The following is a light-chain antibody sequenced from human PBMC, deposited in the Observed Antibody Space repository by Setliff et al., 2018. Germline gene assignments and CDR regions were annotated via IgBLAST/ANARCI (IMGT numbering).Light chain of an antibody. CDR2: EVS. Sequence: QSALTQPASVSGSPGQSITISCTGTSSDVGGYNYVSWYQQHPGKAPKLMIYEVSNWPSGVSNRFSGPKSGNTASLTISGLQAEDEADYYCSSYTSSSTLVFGGGTKVTVL. CDR1: SSDVGGYNY. J-gene: IGLJ2*01. CDR3: SSYTSSSTLV. V-gene: IGLV2-14*01.